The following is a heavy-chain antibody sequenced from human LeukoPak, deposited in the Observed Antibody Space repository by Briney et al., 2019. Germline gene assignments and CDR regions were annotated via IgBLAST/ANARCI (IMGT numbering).Heavy chain of an antibody. Sequence: SETLSLTCAVYGGSFSGYYWSWIRQPPGKGLEWIGEINHSGSTNYNPSLKSRVTTSVDTSKNQFSLKLSSVTAADTAVYYCARLLGFWSGYSDYWGQGTLVTVSS. V-gene: IGHV4-34*01. CDR1: GGSFSGYY. D-gene: IGHD3-3*01. CDR2: INHSGST. J-gene: IGHJ4*02. CDR3: ARLLGFWSGYSDY.